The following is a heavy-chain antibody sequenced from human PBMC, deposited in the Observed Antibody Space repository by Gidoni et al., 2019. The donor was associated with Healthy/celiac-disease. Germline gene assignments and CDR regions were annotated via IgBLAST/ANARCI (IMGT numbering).Heavy chain of an antibody. D-gene: IGHD5-18*01. Sequence: QVQLLQSGAEVKKPGSSVKVSCKAPGGNFSSYAISWVRQAPGQGLEWVGGIIPIFGTANYAQKFQGRVTITADESTSTAYMELSSLRSEDTAVYYCARDGYSYGIDGMDVWGQGTT. J-gene: IGHJ6*02. V-gene: IGHV1-69*01. CDR3: ARDGYSYGIDGMDV. CDR2: IIPIFGTA. CDR1: GGNFSSYA.